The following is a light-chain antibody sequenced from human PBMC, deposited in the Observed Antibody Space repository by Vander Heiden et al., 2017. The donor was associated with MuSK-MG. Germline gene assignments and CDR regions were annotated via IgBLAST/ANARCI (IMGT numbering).Light chain of an antibody. Sequence: QSVLTQPPSVSAAPGQKVTISCSGSSSNIGNNYVSWYQQLPGTDPKCLRYDNNKRPSGIPDRFSGYKSGTSAPPGLTGLQTGDEAEDYCGHSDSTLSAVVLGGGTKLTVL. CDR2: DNN. CDR1: SSNIGNNY. J-gene: IGLJ3*02. V-gene: IGLV1-51*01. CDR3: GHSDSTLSAVV.